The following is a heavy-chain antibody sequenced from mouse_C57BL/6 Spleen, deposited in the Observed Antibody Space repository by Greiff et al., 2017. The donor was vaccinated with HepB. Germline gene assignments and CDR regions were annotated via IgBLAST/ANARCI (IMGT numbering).Heavy chain of an antibody. V-gene: IGHV14-3*01. D-gene: IGHD1-1*01. CDR2: IDPANGNT. J-gene: IGHJ4*01. CDR3: ARAAVVAKRAMDY. Sequence: EVQGVESVAELVRPGASVKLSCTASGFNIKNSYMHWVKQRPEQGLEWIGRIDPANGNTKYAPKFQGKATITADTSSNTAYLQLSSLTSEDTAIYYCARAAVVAKRAMDYWGQGTSVTVSS. CDR1: GFNIKNSY.